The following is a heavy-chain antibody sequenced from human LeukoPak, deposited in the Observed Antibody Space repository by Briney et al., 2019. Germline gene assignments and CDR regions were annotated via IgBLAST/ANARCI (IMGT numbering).Heavy chain of an antibody. Sequence: GGSLRLSCAASGFTFINYAMSWVRQAPGKGLEWVSTISGSGGSTYYADSVQGRFTISRDNSKNTLYPQMNSLKAEDTAVSYCAKDREAHCSGGSCYGFDPWGQGTLVTVSS. CDR2: ISGSGGST. V-gene: IGHV3-23*01. CDR1: GFTFINYA. D-gene: IGHD2-15*01. CDR3: AKDREAHCSGGSCYGFDP. J-gene: IGHJ5*02.